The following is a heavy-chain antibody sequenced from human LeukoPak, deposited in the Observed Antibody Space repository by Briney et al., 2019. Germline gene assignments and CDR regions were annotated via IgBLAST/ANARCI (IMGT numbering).Heavy chain of an antibody. CDR1: GGSISSGDYY. D-gene: IGHD5-18*01. Sequence: SETLSLTCTVSGGSISSGDYYWSWIRQPPGKGLEWIGYIYYSGSTYYNPSLKSRVTISVDTYKNQFSLKLSSVTAADTAVYYCARNWDSYGHIFDYWGQGTLVTVSS. V-gene: IGHV4-30-4*01. J-gene: IGHJ4*02. CDR2: IYYSGST. CDR3: ARNWDSYGHIFDY.